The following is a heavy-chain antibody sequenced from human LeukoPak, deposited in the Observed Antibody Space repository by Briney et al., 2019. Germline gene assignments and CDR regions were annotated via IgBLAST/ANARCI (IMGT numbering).Heavy chain of an antibody. Sequence: GGSLRLSCAASGFTFSSYSMNWVRQAPGKGLEWVSSISSSSSYIYYADSVKGRFTISRDNAKNSLYLQMNSLRAEDTAVYYCARDQVSSEAFDVWGQGTMVTVSS. CDR1: GFTFSSYS. V-gene: IGHV3-21*01. J-gene: IGHJ3*01. CDR2: ISSSSSYI. CDR3: ARDQVSSEAFDV. D-gene: IGHD6-6*01.